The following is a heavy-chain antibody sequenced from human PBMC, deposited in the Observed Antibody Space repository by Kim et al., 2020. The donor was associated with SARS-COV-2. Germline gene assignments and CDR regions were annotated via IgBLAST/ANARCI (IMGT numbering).Heavy chain of an antibody. Sequence: GGSLRLSCAASGFTFTSYGMTWVRQAPVKGLDWVSTIGTSDGHTYYAASVKGRFIVSRDNTKSTLYLQMNSLRAEDTAVYYCARAQKESDYGDYGRFDYWGQGTLVSISS. CDR2: IGTSDGHT. J-gene: IGHJ4*02. D-gene: IGHD4-17*01. V-gene: IGHV3-23*01. CDR3: ARAQKESDYGDYGRFDY. CDR1: GFTFTSYG.